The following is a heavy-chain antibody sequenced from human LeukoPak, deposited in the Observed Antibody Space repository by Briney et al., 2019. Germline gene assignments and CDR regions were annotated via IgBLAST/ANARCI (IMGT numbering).Heavy chain of an antibody. D-gene: IGHD3-10*01. CDR1: GGTFSSYA. CDR3: ARWFGDPYYYYYGMDV. CDR2: IIPILGIA. J-gene: IGHJ6*02. V-gene: IGHV1-69*04. Sequence: SVKVSCKASGGTFSSYAISWVRQAPGQGLEWMGRIIPILGIANYAQKFQGRVTITADKSTSTAYIELSSLRSEDTAVYYCARWFGDPYYYYYGMDVWGQGTTVTVSS.